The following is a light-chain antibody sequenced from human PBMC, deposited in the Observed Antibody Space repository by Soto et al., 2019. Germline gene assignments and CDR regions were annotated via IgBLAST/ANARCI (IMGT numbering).Light chain of an antibody. CDR1: QSVGSNY. J-gene: IGKJ1*01. CDR2: AAS. Sequence: EIVMTQSPATLSVSPGERATLSCRASQSVGSNYLAWYQQKPGQAPRLLIYAASGKATGIPDRFSGSGSGTDFTLTISRLEPGDSAVYYCQQYDSSPRTFGQGTKVDIK. V-gene: IGKV3-20*01. CDR3: QQYDSSPRT.